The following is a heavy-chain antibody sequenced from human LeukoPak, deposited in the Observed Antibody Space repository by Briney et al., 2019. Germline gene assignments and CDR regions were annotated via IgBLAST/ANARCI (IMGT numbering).Heavy chain of an antibody. J-gene: IGHJ4*02. CDR2: ISAYNGNT. Sequence: ASVKVSCKASGYTFTSYGISWVRQAPGQGLEWMGWISAYNGNTNYAQKLQGRVTMTTDTSTSTAYMELRSLRSDDTAVYYCARASEYSSSWYVDYWGQGTLVTVSS. CDR3: ARASEYSSSWYVDY. V-gene: IGHV1-18*01. D-gene: IGHD6-13*01. CDR1: GYTFTSYG.